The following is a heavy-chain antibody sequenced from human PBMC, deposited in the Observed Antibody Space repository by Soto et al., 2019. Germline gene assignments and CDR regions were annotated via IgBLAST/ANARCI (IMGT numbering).Heavy chain of an antibody. CDR2: INPDTGTT. Sequence: QVQLVQSGAEVRKPGASVKLSCQASGYTFTHYYIHWVRQAPGQGLEWLGIINPDTGTTYYAQTFQGRVTLTTDTSASTVYLELSGLAADDTAVYYCASCPIYGGDSYFAYWGQGTLVTVSS. V-gene: IGHV1-46*01. CDR1: GYTFTHYY. J-gene: IGHJ4*02. D-gene: IGHD2-21*01. CDR3: ASCPIYGGDSYFAY.